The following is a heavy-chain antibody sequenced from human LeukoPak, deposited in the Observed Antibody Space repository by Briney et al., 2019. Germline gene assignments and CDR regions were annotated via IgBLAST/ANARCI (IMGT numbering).Heavy chain of an antibody. CDR1: GFTFSGYW. J-gene: IGHJ6*03. CDR3: ARDVAGATLPLAYYYYYYYMDV. Sequence: HAGGSLRLSCAASGFTFSGYWMSWVRQAPGKGLEWVANIKQDGSEKYYVDSVKGRFTISRDNAKNSLYLQMNSLRAEDTAVYYCARDVAGATLPLAYYYYYYYMDVWGKGTTVTVSS. CDR2: IKQDGSEK. V-gene: IGHV3-7*01. D-gene: IGHD6-25*01.